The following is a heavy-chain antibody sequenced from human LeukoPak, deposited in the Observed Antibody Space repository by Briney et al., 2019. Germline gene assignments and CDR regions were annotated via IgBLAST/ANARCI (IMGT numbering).Heavy chain of an antibody. CDR3: ARDRCEGYCTSFDS. V-gene: IGHV4-4*07. Sequence: SETLSLTCTASGGSISNYYWSWIRQPAGKGLKWIGRIHSSGSTNYNPSLKSRVTISVDKSKNQFSLRLSSVIAADTAVYFCARDRCEGYCTSFDSWGQGTLVTVSS. CDR2: IHSSGST. D-gene: IGHD2-8*01. J-gene: IGHJ5*01. CDR1: GGSISNYY.